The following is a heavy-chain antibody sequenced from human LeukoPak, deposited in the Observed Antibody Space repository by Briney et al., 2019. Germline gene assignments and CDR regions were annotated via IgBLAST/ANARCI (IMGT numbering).Heavy chain of an antibody. D-gene: IGHD6-19*01. CDR3: ARDNGSGWGTTDAFDI. Sequence: PSQTPSLTCTVSGGSICSGCYYWSWIRQHPRKGLGLVVYISDGASTYYNPSLKTRVTISLATSKTQCSLALSPVTAADTAVYYCARDNGSGWGTTDAFDIWGQGTMVTVSS. J-gene: IGHJ3*02. CDR1: GGSICSGCYY. V-gene: IGHV4-31*03. CDR2: ISDGAST.